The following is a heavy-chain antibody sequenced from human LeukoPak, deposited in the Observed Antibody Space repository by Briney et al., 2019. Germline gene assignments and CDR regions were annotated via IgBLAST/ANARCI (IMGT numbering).Heavy chain of an antibody. CDR1: GFTFSSYA. V-gene: IGHV3-30-3*01. D-gene: IGHD2-2*01. Sequence: GGSLRLSCAASGFTFSSYAMHWVRQAPGKGLEWVAVISYDGSNKYYADSVKGRFTISRDNSKNTLYLQMNSLRAEGTAVYYCARGYCSSTSCYPFDYWGQGTLVTVSS. CDR3: ARGYCSSTSCYPFDY. CDR2: ISYDGSNK. J-gene: IGHJ4*02.